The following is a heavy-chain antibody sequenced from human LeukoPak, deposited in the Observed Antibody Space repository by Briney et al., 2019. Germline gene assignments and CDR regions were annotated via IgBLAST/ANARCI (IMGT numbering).Heavy chain of an antibody. Sequence: GGSLRLSCAASGFTFSSYSMNCVRQAPGKGLEWVSSISSSSSYIYYADSVKGRFTISRDNAKNSLYLQKNSLRAEDTAVYYCARDYSSTSCYTGRCWGQGTLVTVSS. CDR2: ISSSSSYI. V-gene: IGHV3-21*01. CDR3: ARDYSSTSCYTGRC. D-gene: IGHD2-2*02. CDR1: GFTFSSYS. J-gene: IGHJ4*02.